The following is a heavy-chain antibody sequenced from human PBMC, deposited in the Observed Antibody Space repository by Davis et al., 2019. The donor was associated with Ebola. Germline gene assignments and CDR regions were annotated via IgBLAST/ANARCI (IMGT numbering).Heavy chain of an antibody. Sequence: PGGSLRLSCAASGFTFSSYWMHWVRQAPGKGLVWVSRINSDGSSTSYADSVKGRFTISRDNAKNTLYLQMNSLRAEDTAVYYCAKLGFGGVIVIHLYFDYWGQGTLVTVSS. D-gene: IGHD3-16*02. V-gene: IGHV3-74*01. J-gene: IGHJ4*02. CDR3: AKLGFGGVIVIHLYFDY. CDR1: GFTFSSYW. CDR2: INSDGSST.